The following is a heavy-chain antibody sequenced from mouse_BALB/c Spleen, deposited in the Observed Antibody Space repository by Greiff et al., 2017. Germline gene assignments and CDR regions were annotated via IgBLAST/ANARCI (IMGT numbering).Heavy chain of an antibody. J-gene: IGHJ4*01. CDR3: ANYYGTSYGNAMDY. Sequence: VQLQQSGAELARPGASVKMSCKASGYTFTSYTMHWVKQRPGQGLEWIGYINPSSGYTNYNQKFKDKATLTADKSSSTAYMQLSSLTSEDSAVYYCANYYGTSYGNAMDYWGQGTSVTVSS. D-gene: IGHD1-1*01. CDR1: GYTFTSYT. V-gene: IGHV1-4*01. CDR2: INPSSGYT.